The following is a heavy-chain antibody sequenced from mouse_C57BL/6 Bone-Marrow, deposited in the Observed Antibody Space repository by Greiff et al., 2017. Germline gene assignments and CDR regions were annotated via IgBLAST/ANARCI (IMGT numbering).Heavy chain of an antibody. Sequence: QVQLQQPGAELVRPGTSVKLSCKASGYTFTSYWMHWVKQRPGQGLEWIGVIDPSDSYTNYNQKFKGKAILTVDTSSSTAYMQLSSLTSEDSAVYYCAIDGYYFHYWGQGTTLTVSS. J-gene: IGHJ2*01. D-gene: IGHD2-3*01. CDR3: AIDGYYFHY. CDR2: IDPSDSYT. V-gene: IGHV1-59*01. CDR1: GYTFTSYW.